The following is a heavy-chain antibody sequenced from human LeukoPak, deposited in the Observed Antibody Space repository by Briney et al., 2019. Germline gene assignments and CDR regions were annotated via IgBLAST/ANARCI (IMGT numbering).Heavy chain of an antibody. CDR1: GGSISDYY. D-gene: IGHD5-12*01. V-gene: IGHV4-59*01. Sequence: SETLSLTCTVSGGSISDYYWSWSRQPPGKGLEWIGYIYYSGTTNYNPSLKSRVTMSVDTSKNQFSLKVSSVTAADTAFYYCAKTPSEGYSGYNFDSWGQGTLVTVSS. J-gene: IGHJ4*02. CDR2: IYYSGTT. CDR3: AKTPSEGYSGYNFDS.